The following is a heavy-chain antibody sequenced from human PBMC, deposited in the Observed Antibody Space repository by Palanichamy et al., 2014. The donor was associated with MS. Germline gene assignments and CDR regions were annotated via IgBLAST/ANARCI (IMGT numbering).Heavy chain of an antibody. V-gene: IGHV5-51*01. CDR2: IYPGDSDT. D-gene: IGHD2-2*01. J-gene: IGHJ4*02. CDR3: ARTYCSSTSCYWYFDY. Sequence: EVQLVQSGAEVKKPGESLKISCKGSGYIFTSYWIGWVRQMPGKGLEWMGIIYPGDSDTRYSPSFQGQVTISADKSISTAYLQWSSLKASDTAMYYCARTYCSSTSCYWYFDYWGQGTLVTVSS. CDR1: GYIFTSYW.